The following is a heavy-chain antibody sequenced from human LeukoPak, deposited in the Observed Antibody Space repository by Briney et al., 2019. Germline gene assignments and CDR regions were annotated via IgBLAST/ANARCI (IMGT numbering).Heavy chain of an antibody. CDR1: GFTFSDYY. CDR2: ISMTGSTI. D-gene: IGHD2-2*01. J-gene: IGHJ4*02. Sequence: PGGSLRLSCATSGFTFSDYYMSWIRQAPGKGLEWISYISMTGSTISYADSVKGRFTISRDNAKKSLYLQLNSLRDGDTAVYYCARDARACSSNSCYGGPDRFDHWGQGTLVTVSS. CDR3: ARDARACSSNSCYGGPDRFDH. V-gene: IGHV3-11*01.